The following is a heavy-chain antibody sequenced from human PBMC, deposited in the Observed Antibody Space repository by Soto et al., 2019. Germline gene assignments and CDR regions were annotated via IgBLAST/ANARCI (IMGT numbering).Heavy chain of an antibody. V-gene: IGHV3-15*01. Sequence: GGSLRLSCAASGFTFSNAWMSWVRQAPGKGLEWVGRIKSKTDGGTTDYAAPVKGRFTISRDDSKNTLYLQMNSLKTEDTAVYYCTTEHVPNYYGSGSYYTTPDLPDYWGQGTLVTVSS. CDR2: IKSKTDGGTT. CDR1: GFTFSNAW. J-gene: IGHJ4*02. CDR3: TTEHVPNYYGSGSYYTTPDLPDY. D-gene: IGHD3-10*01.